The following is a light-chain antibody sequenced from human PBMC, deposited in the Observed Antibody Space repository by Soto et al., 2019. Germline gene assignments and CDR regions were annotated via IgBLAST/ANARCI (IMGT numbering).Light chain of an antibody. CDR3: YQFGKAPLT. Sequence: EIVLTQSPDILSLSPGERATLSCRASQSVSSNYLVWFQQKPGQAPRLVIYDASTRATGIPDRFSGSGSGTDCTLTISGLEPEDFAVYYCYQFGKAPLTFGGGTKVEIK. CDR1: QSVSSNY. V-gene: IGKV3-20*01. CDR2: DAS. J-gene: IGKJ4*01.